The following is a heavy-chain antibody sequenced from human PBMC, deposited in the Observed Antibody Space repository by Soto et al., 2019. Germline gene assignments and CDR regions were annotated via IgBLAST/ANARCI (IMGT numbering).Heavy chain of an antibody. D-gene: IGHD4-17*01. CDR1: GGSISSSSYY. V-gene: IGHV4-39*01. Sequence: SETLSLTCTVSGGSISSSSYYWGWIRQPPGKGLEWIGSIYYSGSTYYNPSLKSRVTISVDTSKNQFSLKLSSVTAADTAVYYCARISTVTTSFDYWGQGTLVTVSS. J-gene: IGHJ4*02. CDR2: IYYSGST. CDR3: ARISTVTTSFDY.